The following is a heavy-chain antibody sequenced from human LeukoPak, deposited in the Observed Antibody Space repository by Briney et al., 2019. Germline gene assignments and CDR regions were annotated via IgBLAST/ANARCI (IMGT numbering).Heavy chain of an antibody. CDR3: AIWYDSSDWADY. V-gene: IGHV3-11*04. D-gene: IGHD3-22*01. J-gene: IGHJ4*02. CDR1: GFTFSDYY. CDR2: ISSGDSTI. Sequence: GGSLRLSCAASGFTFSDYYMSWIRQAPGKGLEWVSYISSGDSTIYYADSVKGRFTISRDNAKNSLYLQMNSLRAEDTAVYYCAIWYDSSDWADYWGQGTLVTVSS.